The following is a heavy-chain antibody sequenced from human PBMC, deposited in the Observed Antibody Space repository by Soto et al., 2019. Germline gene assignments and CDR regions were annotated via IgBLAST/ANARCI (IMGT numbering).Heavy chain of an antibody. Sequence: QAQLVESGGGVVLPGRSLRLSCVVSGFTFSSNGMNWVRQAPGKGLEWVALLSYDGRLKYNADSVQGRFTISRDISKDTLYLQMNSLRAEDTAVYFCAGGGEKFCRGGRCDSARYGMAVWGRWTTVIVTS. D-gene: IGHD2-15*01. CDR3: AGGGEKFCRGGRCDSARYGMAV. V-gene: IGHV3-33*05. CDR1: GFTFSSNG. J-gene: IGHJ6*02. CDR2: LSYDGRLK.